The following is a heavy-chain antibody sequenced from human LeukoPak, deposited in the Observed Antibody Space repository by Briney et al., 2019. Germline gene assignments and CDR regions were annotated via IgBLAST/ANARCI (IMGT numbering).Heavy chain of an antibody. Sequence: SETLSLTCTVSGGSISSYYWSWIRQPPGKGLEWIGYIYYSGSTNYNPSLKSRVTISVDTSKNLFSLKLSSVTAADTAVYYCTRGYSYGQYYYYYMDVWGKGTTVTVSS. CDR1: GGSISSYY. CDR2: IYYSGST. CDR3: TRGYSYGQYYYYYMDV. D-gene: IGHD5-18*01. V-gene: IGHV4-59*01. J-gene: IGHJ6*03.